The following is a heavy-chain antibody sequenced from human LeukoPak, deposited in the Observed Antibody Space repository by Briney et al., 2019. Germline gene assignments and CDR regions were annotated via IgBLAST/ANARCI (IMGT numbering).Heavy chain of an antibody. CDR1: GYTFTSYA. J-gene: IGHJ4*02. D-gene: IGHD3-22*01. CDR2: INAGNGNT. Sequence: ASVKVSCKASGYTFTSYAMHWVRQAPGQRLEWMGWINAGNGNTKYSQKFQGRVTITRDTSASTAYMELSSLRSEDTAVYYCARGRLYDSSGYYYDSFDYWGQGTLVTVSP. V-gene: IGHV1-3*01. CDR3: ARGRLYDSSGYYYDSFDY.